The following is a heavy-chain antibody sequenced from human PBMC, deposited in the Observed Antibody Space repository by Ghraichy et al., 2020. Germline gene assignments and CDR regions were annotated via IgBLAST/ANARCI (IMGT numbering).Heavy chain of an antibody. J-gene: IGHJ6*02. D-gene: IGHD6-19*01. CDR2: IYYSGIT. V-gene: IGHV4-59*08. CDR1: GGSISGYY. Sequence: SQTLSLTCTVSGGSISGYYWSWIRQPPGKGLEWIGYIYYSGITAYNPSLKSRVTISVDTSKTQFSLKLSSVTAADTAVYYCARVAVAGTDDGLDVWGQGTTVTVTS. CDR3: ARVAVAGTDDGLDV.